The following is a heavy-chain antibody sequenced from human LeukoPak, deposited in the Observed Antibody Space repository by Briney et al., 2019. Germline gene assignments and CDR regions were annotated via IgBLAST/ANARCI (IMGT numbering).Heavy chain of an antibody. CDR2: ISDGSTYI. V-gene: IGHV3-23*01. J-gene: IGHJ3*02. Sequence: PGGSLRLSCAASGLTFSTFAMGWGRQAPGKGLEWVSSISDGSTYIFYADSLKGRFTISRDNSKNTLYLQLNSLRPDDTAVHYCWKDETGYHAFDIWGQGTMVTVPS. CDR3: WKDETGYHAFDI. CDR1: GLTFSTFA. D-gene: IGHD5-12*01.